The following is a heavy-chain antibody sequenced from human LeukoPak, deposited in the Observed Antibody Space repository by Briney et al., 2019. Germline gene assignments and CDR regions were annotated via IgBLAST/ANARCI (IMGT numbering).Heavy chain of an antibody. CDR3: ARGSGITMVRGVIVSGMDV. J-gene: IGHJ6*04. CDR2: INHSGST. V-gene: IGHV4-34*01. D-gene: IGHD3-10*01. CDR1: GGSFSGYY. Sequence: SETLSLTCAVYGGSFSGYYWSWIRQPPGKGLERIGEINHSGSTNYNPSLKSRVTISVDTSKNQFSPKLSSVTAADTAVYYCARGSGITMVRGVIVSGMDVWGKGTTVTVSS.